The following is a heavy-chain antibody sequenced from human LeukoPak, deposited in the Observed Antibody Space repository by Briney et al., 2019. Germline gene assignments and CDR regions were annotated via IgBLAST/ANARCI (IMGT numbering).Heavy chain of an antibody. J-gene: IGHJ4*02. CDR1: GASNSSYY. Sequence: SETLSLTCTVSGASNSSYYWSWIRQLPGKGLEWIAYIFYSGSTDYNPSLKSRVTISVDTSKNQFSLKVNSVTAADTAVYYCARIANSGYYLFDCWGQGTLVTVSS. D-gene: IGHD3-22*01. V-gene: IGHV4-59*01. CDR3: ARIANSGYYLFDC. CDR2: IFYSGST.